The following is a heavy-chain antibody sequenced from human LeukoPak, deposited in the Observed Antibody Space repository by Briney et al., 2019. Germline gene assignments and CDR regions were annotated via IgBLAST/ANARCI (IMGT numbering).Heavy chain of an antibody. D-gene: IGHD6-19*01. J-gene: IGHJ4*02. CDR1: GFTFGSYS. CDR2: ISSSGGTI. Sequence: GRSLRLSCAASGFTFGSYSMNWVRQAPGKGLEWVSYISSSGGTIYYADSVKGRFTTSRDNAENSLYLQMNSLRAEDTAVYYCARTNSGWCFDYWGQGTLVTVSS. CDR3: ARTNSGWCFDY. V-gene: IGHV3-48*01.